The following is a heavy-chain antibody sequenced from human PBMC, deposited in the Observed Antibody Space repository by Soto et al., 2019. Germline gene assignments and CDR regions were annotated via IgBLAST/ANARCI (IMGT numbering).Heavy chain of an antibody. CDR3: AKDFSRDSFSQKPSCGGDCYTLDS. Sequence: PGGSLRLSCAASGLTVSSSYMSWVRQAPGKGLQWVSVIYSAGSTYYANSVKGRFTISRDISTNMVYLQMSSLTDDDAALYYCAKDFSRDSFSQKPSCGGDCYTLDSWGQGTQVTVSS. V-gene: IGHV3-53*01. CDR1: GLTVSSSY. CDR2: IYSAGST. D-gene: IGHD2-21*02. J-gene: IGHJ4*02.